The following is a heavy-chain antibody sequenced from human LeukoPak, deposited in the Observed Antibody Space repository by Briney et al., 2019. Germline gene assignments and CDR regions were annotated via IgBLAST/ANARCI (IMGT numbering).Heavy chain of an antibody. V-gene: IGHV3-74*01. J-gene: IGHJ4*02. CDR1: GSTISGNW. Sequence: PGGSLRLSCVVSGSTISGNWMHWVRQAPGKGPVWVSRISADGRTTNYADSEKGRFTISRDNAKNALYLQMNTLSAEDTAVYYCPRIYPSLWGPGIRVTVSS. CDR2: ISADGRTT. CDR3: PRIYPSL. D-gene: IGHD3-10*01.